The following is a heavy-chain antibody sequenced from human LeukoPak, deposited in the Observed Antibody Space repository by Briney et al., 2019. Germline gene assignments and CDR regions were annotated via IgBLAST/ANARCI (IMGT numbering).Heavy chain of an antibody. D-gene: IGHD4-23*01. CDR1: EFIFSSYG. V-gene: IGHV3-23*01. CDR3: AKEVTPGALLYGPFDY. Sequence: GGSLRLSCAASEFIFSSYGMSWVRQAPGKGLEWVSAISASGGGTYYADSVKGRFTISRDNSRNTLYLEMNSLRAEDTAIYYCAKEVTPGALLYGPFDYWGQGTLVTISS. J-gene: IGHJ4*02. CDR2: ISASGGGT.